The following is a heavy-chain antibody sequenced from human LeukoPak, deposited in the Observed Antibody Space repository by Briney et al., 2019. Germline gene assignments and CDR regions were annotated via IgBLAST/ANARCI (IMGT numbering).Heavy chain of an antibody. CDR2: ISSSSSTI. CDR1: GFTFSSYS. V-gene: IGHV3-48*01. Sequence: GGSLRLSCAASGFTFSSYSMNWVRQAPGKGLEWVSYISSSSSTIYYADSVKGRFTISRDNSKNTLSLQMNSLRAEDTAVYYCASVDYWGQGTLVTVSS. CDR3: ASVDY. J-gene: IGHJ4*02.